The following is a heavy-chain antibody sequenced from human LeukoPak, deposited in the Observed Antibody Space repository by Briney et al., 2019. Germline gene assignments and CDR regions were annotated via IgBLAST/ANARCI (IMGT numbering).Heavy chain of an antibody. CDR3: ARPPHYYDSSGAFDI. J-gene: IGHJ3*02. Sequence: SETLSLTCTVSGGSISSSSYYWGWIRQPPGKGLEWIGSFHYGGSTYYNPSPKSRVTISVDTSKNQFSLKLSSVTAADTAVYYCARPPHYYDSSGAFDIWGQGTMVTVSP. CDR1: GGSISSSSYY. V-gene: IGHV4-39*01. D-gene: IGHD3-22*01. CDR2: FHYGGST.